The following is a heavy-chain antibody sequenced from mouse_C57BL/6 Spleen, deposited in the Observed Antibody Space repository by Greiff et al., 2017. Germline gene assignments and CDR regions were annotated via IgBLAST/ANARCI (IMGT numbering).Heavy chain of an antibody. CDR3: ARDEAWRGDFDG. J-gene: IGHJ1*03. CDR1: GYTFTSYW. Sequence: QVQLQQSGAELVKPGASVKLSCKASGYTFTSYWMNWVKQRPGQGLEWIGYIYPGSGYTNYNQKFKDKATLTADKSSSTAYMQLSSLTYEDSAVYYCARDEAWRGDFDGWGTGTTVTV. D-gene: IGHD3-2*02. CDR2: IYPGSGYT. V-gene: IGHV1-7*01.